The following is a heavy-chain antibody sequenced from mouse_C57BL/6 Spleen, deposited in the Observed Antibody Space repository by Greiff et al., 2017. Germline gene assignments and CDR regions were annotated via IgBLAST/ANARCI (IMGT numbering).Heavy chain of an antibody. J-gene: IGHJ3*01. V-gene: IGHV1-15*01. CDR2: IDPETGGT. Sequence: VQLVESGAELVRPGASVTLSCKASGYTFTDYEMHWVKQTPVHGLEWIGAIDPETGGTAYNQKFKGKAILTADKSSSTAYMELRSLTSEDSAVYYCTRLPSYYYGSSPFAYWGQGTLVTVSA. CDR1: GYTFTDYE. D-gene: IGHD1-1*01. CDR3: TRLPSYYYGSSPFAY.